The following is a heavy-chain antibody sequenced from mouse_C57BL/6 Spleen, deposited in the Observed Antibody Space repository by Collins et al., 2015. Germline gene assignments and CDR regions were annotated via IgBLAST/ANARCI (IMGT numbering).Heavy chain of an antibody. Sequence: QVQLQQPGAELVKPGASVKLSCKASGYTFTSYWMQWVKQRPGQGLEWIGEIDPSDSYTNYNQKFKGKATLTVDTSSSTAYMQLSSLTSEDSAVYYCTTGGFDYWGRGTTLTVSS. CDR1: GYTFTSYW. CDR3: TTGGFDY. CDR2: IDPSDSYT. D-gene: IGHD1-1*01. J-gene: IGHJ2*01. V-gene: IGHV1-50*01.